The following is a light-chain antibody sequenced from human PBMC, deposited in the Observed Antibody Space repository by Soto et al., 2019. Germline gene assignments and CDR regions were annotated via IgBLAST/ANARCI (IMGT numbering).Light chain of an antibody. Sequence: EIVLTQSPGTLSLSPGERATLSCRASQSLSSSQLAWYQQKPGQAPRLLIHDASSRATGISDRFTGSGSGTDFTLTISRLEPEDFAVYYCQQYGSSPRTFGQGTKVDIK. V-gene: IGKV3-20*01. CDR2: DAS. J-gene: IGKJ1*01. CDR1: QSLSSSQ. CDR3: QQYGSSPRT.